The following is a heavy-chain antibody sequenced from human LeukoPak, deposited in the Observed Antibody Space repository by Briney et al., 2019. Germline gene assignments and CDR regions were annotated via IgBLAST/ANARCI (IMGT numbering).Heavy chain of an antibody. CDR1: GGSISSGDYY. CDR2: IYYTGST. D-gene: IGHD6-19*01. Sequence: SETLSLTCTVSGGSISSGDYYWSWIRQPPGKGLEWIGYIYYTGSTNYNPSLKSRVTISVDASKNQFSLKMSSMTAADTAVYYCARAQGYSSGWDFQHWGQGTLVTVSS. CDR3: ARAQGYSSGWDFQH. V-gene: IGHV4-61*08. J-gene: IGHJ1*01.